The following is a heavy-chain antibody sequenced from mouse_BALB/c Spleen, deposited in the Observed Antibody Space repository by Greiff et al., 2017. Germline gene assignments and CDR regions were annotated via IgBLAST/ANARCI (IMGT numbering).Heavy chain of an antibody. D-gene: IGHD2-4*01. CDR2: INPGSGGT. CDR1: GYAFTNYL. V-gene: IGHV1-54*01. Sequence: QVQLKESGAELVRPGTSVKVSCKASGYAFTNYLIEWVKQRPGQGLEWIGVINPGSGGTNYNEKFKGKATLTADKSSSTAYMQLSSLTSDDSAVYCCARGDGITVDYWGQGTTLTVSS. J-gene: IGHJ2*01. CDR3: ARGDGITVDY.